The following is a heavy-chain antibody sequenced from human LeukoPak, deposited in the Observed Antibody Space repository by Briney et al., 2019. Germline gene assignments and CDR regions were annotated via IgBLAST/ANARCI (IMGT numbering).Heavy chain of an antibody. D-gene: IGHD2-21*02. CDR3: ARDQYLAYCGGDCYSGQFDY. J-gene: IGHJ4*02. CDR2: ISSSSSYI. Sequence: GGSLRLSCAASGFTFSSYSMNWVRQAPGKGLEWVSSISSSSSYIYYADSVKGRFTISRDNAKNSLYLQMNSLRAEDTAVYYCARDQYLAYCGGDCYSGQFDYWGQGFLVTVSS. CDR1: GFTFSSYS. V-gene: IGHV3-21*01.